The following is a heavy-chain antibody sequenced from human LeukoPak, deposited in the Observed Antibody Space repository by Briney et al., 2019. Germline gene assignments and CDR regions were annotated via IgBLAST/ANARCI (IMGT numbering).Heavy chain of an antibody. Sequence: SETLSLTCAVYGGSFSGYYWSWIRQPPGKGREWIGEINHSGSTNYNPSLQSRVTISVDTSKNQFSLKLSSGTAADTAVYYCARGPSSSSWYKVFDYWGQGTLVTVSS. CDR1: GGSFSGYY. D-gene: IGHD6-13*01. CDR3: ARGPSSSSWYKVFDY. CDR2: INHSGST. J-gene: IGHJ4*02. V-gene: IGHV4-34*01.